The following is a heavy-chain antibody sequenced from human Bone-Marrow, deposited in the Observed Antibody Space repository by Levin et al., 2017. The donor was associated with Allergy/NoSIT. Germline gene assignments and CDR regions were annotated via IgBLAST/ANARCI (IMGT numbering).Heavy chain of an antibody. CDR2: LDGSSAKT. J-gene: IGHJ6*03. D-gene: IGHD4-17*01. CDR1: GFIFADYA. CDR3: AKAGTTVMLDYSYLDV. Sequence: GGSLRLSCTISGFIFADYAMNWVRQAPGRGLEWVSSLDGSSAKTYYADSVKGRFTISREYSKNTLFLQMNSLRVEDTARYYCAKAGTTVMLDYSYLDVWGEGTAVTVSS. V-gene: IGHV3-23*01.